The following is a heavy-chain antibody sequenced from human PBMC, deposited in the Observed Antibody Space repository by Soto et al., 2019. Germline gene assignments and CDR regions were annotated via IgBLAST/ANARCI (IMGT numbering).Heavy chain of an antibody. D-gene: IGHD3-9*01. CDR3: ARGYYDILTGYYGEDWFDP. CDR2: IYPGDSDT. V-gene: IGHV5-51*01. CDR1: GYSFTSYW. J-gene: IGHJ5*02. Sequence: PGESLKISCKGSGYSFTSYWIGWVRQMPGKGLEWMGIIYPGDSDTRYSPSFQGQVTISADKSISTAYLQWSSLKASDTAMYYCARGYYDILTGYYGEDWFDPWAQGTLVPVSS.